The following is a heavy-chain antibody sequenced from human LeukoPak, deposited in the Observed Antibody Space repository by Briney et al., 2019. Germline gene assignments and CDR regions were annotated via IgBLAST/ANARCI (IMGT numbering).Heavy chain of an antibody. CDR1: EFTFDSYA. D-gene: IGHD2-2*01. CDR3: AREAVADIVVVPAANDLDY. V-gene: IGHV3-23*01. J-gene: IGHJ4*02. CDR2: TSGSGDTT. Sequence: PGGSLRLSCVASEFTFDSYAMTWVRQAPGKGVEWVSSTSGSGDTTYYADSVKGRFTISRDNSKNTLYLQMNSLRAEDTAVYYCAREAVADIVVVPAANDLDYWGQGTLVTVSS.